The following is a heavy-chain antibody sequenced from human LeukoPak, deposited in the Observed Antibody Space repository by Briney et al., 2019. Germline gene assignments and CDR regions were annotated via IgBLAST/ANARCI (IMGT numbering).Heavy chain of an antibody. CDR2: ISSSSSYI. J-gene: IGHJ5*02. D-gene: IGHD6-19*01. CDR3: ARGAVAGGFWFDP. V-gene: IGHV3-21*01. CDR1: GFTFSSYS. Sequence: PGGSLRLSCAASGFTFSSYSMNWVRQAPGKGLEWVSSISSSSSYIYYADSVKGRFTISRDNAKNSLYLQMNSLRAEDTAVYYCARGAVAGGFWFDPWGQGTLVTVSS.